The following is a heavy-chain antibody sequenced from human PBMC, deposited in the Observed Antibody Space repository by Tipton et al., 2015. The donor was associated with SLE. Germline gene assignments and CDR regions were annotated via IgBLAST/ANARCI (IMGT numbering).Heavy chain of an antibody. CDR1: GVNFEEYA. V-gene: IGHV3-9*01. Sequence: SLRLSCILSGVNFEEYAIHWVRQAPGKGLEWVSGISWNGDTVAYADSVKGRFTISRDDSKNSLFLEMNSLRAEDTAFYYCAKSTWGDIALPDFDSWGLGTLVTVSS. D-gene: IGHD5-12*01. CDR2: ISWNGDTV. J-gene: IGHJ4*02. CDR3: AKSTWGDIALPDFDS.